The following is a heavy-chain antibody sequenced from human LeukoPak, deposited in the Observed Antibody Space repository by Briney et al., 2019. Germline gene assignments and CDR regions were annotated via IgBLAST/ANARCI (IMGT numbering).Heavy chain of an antibody. V-gene: IGHV1-2*02. CDR3: ARIAAAAPYYFDY. CDR1: GYTFTGYY. Sequence: GASVKVSCKASGYTFTGYYMHWVRQAPGQGLEWMGWINPNSGGTNYAQKFQGRVTMTRDTSISTAYMELSRLRSDDTVVYYCARIAAAAPYYFDYWGQGTLVTVSS. CDR2: INPNSGGT. D-gene: IGHD6-13*01. J-gene: IGHJ4*02.